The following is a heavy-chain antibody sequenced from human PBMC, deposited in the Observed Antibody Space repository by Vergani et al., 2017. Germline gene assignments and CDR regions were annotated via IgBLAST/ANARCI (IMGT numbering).Heavy chain of an antibody. CDR2: IYPSDSDT. V-gene: IGHV5-51*01. CDR3: ARHTTYTDS. Sequence: EVELVQSGPEMRKPGESLKISYKGSEYSFGNYWIGWVRQMPGKGLEWMGIIYPSDSDTRYSPSFQGQVTITADKYISTAFLQWDSLKASDTALYYCARHTTYTDSWGQGTLVTVSS. D-gene: IGHD1-1*01. CDR1: EYSFGNYW. J-gene: IGHJ4*02.